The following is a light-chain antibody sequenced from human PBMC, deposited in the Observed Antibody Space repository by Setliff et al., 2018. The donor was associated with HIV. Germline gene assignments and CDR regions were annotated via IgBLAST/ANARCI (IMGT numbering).Light chain of an antibody. Sequence: QSALTQPASVSGSPGQSITISCTGTSSDVEGYNLVSWYQQHPDKAPKLMIYEVTKRPSGVSNRFSGSKSGNTASLTISGLQAEDEADYYCCSYAGRTSFYGVGTGTKV. CDR2: EVT. V-gene: IGLV2-23*02. J-gene: IGLJ1*01. CDR3: CSYAGRTSFYG. CDR1: SSDVEGYNL.